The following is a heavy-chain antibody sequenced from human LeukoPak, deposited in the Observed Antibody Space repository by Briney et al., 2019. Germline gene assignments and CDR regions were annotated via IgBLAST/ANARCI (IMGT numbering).Heavy chain of an antibody. V-gene: IGHV3-7*01. CDR3: ARNTYCSSTSCHNWFYYYYYMDV. CDR2: IKQDGSEK. CDR1: GFTFSSYW. J-gene: IGHJ6*03. D-gene: IGHD2-2*01. Sequence: GGSLRLSCAASGFTFSSYWMSWVSQAPGKGLEWVANIKQDGSEKYYVDSVKGRFTISRDNAKNSLYLQMNSLRAEDTAVYYCARNTYCSSTSCHNWFYYYYYMDVWGKGTTVTVSS.